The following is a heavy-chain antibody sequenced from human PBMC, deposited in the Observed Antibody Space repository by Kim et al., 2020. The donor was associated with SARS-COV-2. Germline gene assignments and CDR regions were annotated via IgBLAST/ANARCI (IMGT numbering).Heavy chain of an antibody. CDR1: GFTFSSYS. V-gene: IGHV3-48*02. CDR3: ATPRSASGYYYYYGMDV. CDR2: ISSSSSTI. Sequence: GGSLRLSCAASGFTFSSYSMNWVRQAPGKGLEWVSYISSSSSTIYYADSVKGRFTISRDNAKNSLYLQMNSLRDEDTAVYYCATPRSASGYYYYYGMDVWGQGTTVTVSS. D-gene: IGHD3-10*01. J-gene: IGHJ6*02.